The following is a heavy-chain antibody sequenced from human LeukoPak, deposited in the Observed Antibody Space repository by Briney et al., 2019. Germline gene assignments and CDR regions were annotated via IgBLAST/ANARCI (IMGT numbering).Heavy chain of an antibody. Sequence: GGSLRLSCAASGFTVSSNYMSWVRQAPGKGLEWVSVIYSGGSTYYADSVKGRFTISRDNSKNTLCLQMNSLRAEDTAVYYCAKPGRGSYTPLDYWGQGTLVTVSS. CDR2: IYSGGST. J-gene: IGHJ4*02. CDR1: GFTVSSNY. V-gene: IGHV3-66*04. D-gene: IGHD1-26*01. CDR3: AKPGRGSYTPLDY.